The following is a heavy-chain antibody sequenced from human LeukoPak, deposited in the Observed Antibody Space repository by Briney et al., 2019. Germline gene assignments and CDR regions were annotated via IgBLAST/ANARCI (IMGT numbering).Heavy chain of an antibody. CDR3: ASLVPAAMGGSFDY. CDR1: GGTFSSYA. D-gene: IGHD2-2*01. J-gene: IGHJ4*02. CDR2: IIPIFGTA. Sequence: SVKVSCKASGGTFSSYAISWVRQAPGQGLEWMGGIIPIFGTANYAQKFQGRVTINTDESTSTAYMQLSSLRSEDTAVYYCASLVPAAMGGSFDYWGQGTLVTVSS. V-gene: IGHV1-69*05.